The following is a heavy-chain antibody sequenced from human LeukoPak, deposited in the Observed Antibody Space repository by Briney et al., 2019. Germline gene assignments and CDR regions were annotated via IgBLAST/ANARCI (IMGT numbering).Heavy chain of an antibody. CDR3: AKAIVVAGKSLYYYGMDV. D-gene: IGHD6-19*01. Sequence: PGGSLRLSCAASGFTFNSYAMSWVRQAPGKGLEWVSGISGGGVSTYSADSVKGRFTISRDSSKNTLSLQMNSLRADDTAVYYCAKAIVVAGKSLYYYGMDVWGQGTTVTVSS. CDR2: ISGGGVST. V-gene: IGHV3-23*01. J-gene: IGHJ6*02. CDR1: GFTFNSYA.